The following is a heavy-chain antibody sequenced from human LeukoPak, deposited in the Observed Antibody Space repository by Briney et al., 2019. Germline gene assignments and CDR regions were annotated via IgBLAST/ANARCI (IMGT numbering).Heavy chain of an antibody. J-gene: IGHJ3*02. D-gene: IGHD2/OR15-2a*01. CDR2: IYYSGST. V-gene: IGHV4-59*01. CDR1: LGSISSYY. CDR3: ASASLNIYAFDI. Sequence: PSETLSLTCTVSLGSISSYYWSWIRQPPGKGLEWIGHIYYSGSTKYKPSLKSRATISVHTSKNQFSLKLSSVTSADTAVYYCASASLNIYAFDIWGQGTMVTVSS.